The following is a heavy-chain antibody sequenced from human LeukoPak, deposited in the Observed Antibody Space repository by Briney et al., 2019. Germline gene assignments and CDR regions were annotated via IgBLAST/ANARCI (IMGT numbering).Heavy chain of an antibody. CDR2: ISYDGNTK. Sequence: GGSLRLSCVASGFTFSDYAMHWVRQAPGKGLEWVAVISYDGNTKHYADSMKGRFSISRDNSRNTLYLQMNNLGAEDTAVYYRARVIATALPNPVDYWGQGTLVTVSS. V-gene: IGHV3-30-3*01. D-gene: IGHD6-25*01. J-gene: IGHJ4*02. CDR1: GFTFSDYA. CDR3: ARVIATALPNPVDY.